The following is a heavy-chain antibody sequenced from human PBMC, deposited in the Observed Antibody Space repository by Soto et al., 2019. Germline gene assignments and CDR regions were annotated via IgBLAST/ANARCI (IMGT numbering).Heavy chain of an antibody. Sequence: EVQLVESGGGLVKPGRSLRLSCIGSGFRFGDYFMTWLRQTPGKGLEWVGFIRSKAYGGTTEYAASVKGRFTISRDDSKSVAYLQMNSLKTEDTAVYHCSRERPDLGFGDYGVAWRGDYSLYGMDVWGQGTTVTVSS. CDR3: SRERPDLGFGDYGVAWRGDYSLYGMDV. J-gene: IGHJ6*02. V-gene: IGHV3-49*05. CDR1: GFRFGDYF. CDR2: IRSKAYGGTT. D-gene: IGHD4-17*01.